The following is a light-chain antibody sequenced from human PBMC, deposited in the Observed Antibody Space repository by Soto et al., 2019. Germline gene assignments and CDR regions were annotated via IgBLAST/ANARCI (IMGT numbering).Light chain of an antibody. V-gene: IGLV1-40*01. CDR1: SSSIGAAYD. CDR3: HSYDSSLSVV. CDR2: GNS. Sequence: QSVLTQPPSVSGAPGQRVTISCTRSSSSIGAAYDVHWYQHLPGTAPKLLIYGNSNRPSGVPDRFSGSKSGTSASLAITGLKAEDEADYSCHSYDSSLSVVFGGGTKLTVL. J-gene: IGLJ2*01.